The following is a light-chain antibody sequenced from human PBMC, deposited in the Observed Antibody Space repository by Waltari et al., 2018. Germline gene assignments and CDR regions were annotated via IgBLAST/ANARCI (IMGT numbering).Light chain of an antibody. V-gene: IGLV2-23*02. CDR1: SSDVGSYDL. CDR3: CSYAGNCTVV. Sequence: QSALTQPASVSGSPGQSITISCTGTSSDVGSYDLVSWYQQHPGKAPKLMIYEVNKRPSGVSHRFSGSRSGNTASLTIFGLQAEDEADYHCCSYAGNCTVVFGGGTKLTVL. J-gene: IGLJ2*01. CDR2: EVN.